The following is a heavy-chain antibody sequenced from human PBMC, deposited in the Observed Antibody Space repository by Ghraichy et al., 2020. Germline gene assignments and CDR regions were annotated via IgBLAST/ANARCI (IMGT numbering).Heavy chain of an antibody. Sequence: SETLSLTCAVYGGSFSGYYWSWIRQPPGKGLEWIGEINHSGSTNYNPSLKSRVTTSVDTSKNQFSLKLSSVTAADTAVYYCARDYGSGTDWGQGTLVTVSS. CDR2: INHSGST. J-gene: IGHJ4*02. V-gene: IGHV4-34*01. D-gene: IGHD3-10*01. CDR3: ARDYGSGTD. CDR1: GGSFSGYY.